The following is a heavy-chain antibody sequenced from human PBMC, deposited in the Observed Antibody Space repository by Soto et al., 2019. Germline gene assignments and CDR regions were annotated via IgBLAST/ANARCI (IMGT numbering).Heavy chain of an antibody. CDR1: GYTFTSYY. D-gene: IGHD6-6*01. Sequence: ASVKVSCKASGYTFTSYYMHWVRQAPGQGLEWMGWINPNSGGTNYAQKFQGWVTMTRDTSISTAYMELSRLRSDDTAVYYCARDVQCSSSSCYYYGMDVWGQGTTVTVYS. CDR2: INPNSGGT. V-gene: IGHV1-2*04. CDR3: ARDVQCSSSSCYYYGMDV. J-gene: IGHJ6*02.